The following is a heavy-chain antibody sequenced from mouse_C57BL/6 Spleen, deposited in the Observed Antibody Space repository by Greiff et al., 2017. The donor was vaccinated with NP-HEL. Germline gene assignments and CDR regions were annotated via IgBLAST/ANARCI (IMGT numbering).Heavy chain of an antibody. V-gene: IGHV1-52*01. CDR1: GYTFTSYW. J-gene: IGHJ2*01. CDR3: SRSAYDYDFDY. Sequence: QVQLQQPGAELVRPGSSVKLSCKASGYTFTSYWMHWVKQRPIQGLEWIGNIDPSDSETHYNQKFKDKATLTVDKSSSTAYMQLSSLTSVDSAVYDGSRSAYDYDFDYWGQGTTLTVSS. D-gene: IGHD2-4*01. CDR2: IDPSDSET.